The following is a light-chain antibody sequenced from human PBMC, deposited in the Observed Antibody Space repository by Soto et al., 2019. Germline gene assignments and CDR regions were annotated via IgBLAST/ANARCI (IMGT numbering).Light chain of an antibody. CDR2: DNT. V-gene: IGLV1-40*01. CDR1: NSNIGADYG. J-gene: IGLJ1*01. Sequence: QSVLTQPPSVTGAPGQRVTISCTGSNSNIGADYGVHWYQQFPETAPKLLIYDNTNRPSGVPDRFSGSKSGTSASLAISGLQSEDEADYYCAAWDDSLNGYVFGTGTKLTVL. CDR3: AAWDDSLNGYV.